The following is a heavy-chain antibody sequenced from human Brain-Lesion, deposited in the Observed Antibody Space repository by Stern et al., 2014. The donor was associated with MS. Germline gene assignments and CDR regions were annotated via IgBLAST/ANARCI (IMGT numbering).Heavy chain of an antibody. J-gene: IGHJ3*02. CDR2: IYYSGTT. CDR3: AGAIGKYELLESFDM. Sequence: QVQLQESGPGLVKPSQTLSLACAVSGASVGGGDLYLSLIRQPPGKVLEWLGHIYYSGTTYYKPSLKSRLIISLDTSKNQFSLNLTSVTAADTAVYYCAGAIGKYELLESFDMWGQGTMVTVSS. V-gene: IGHV4-30-4*01. CDR1: GASVGGGDLY. D-gene: IGHD1-1*01.